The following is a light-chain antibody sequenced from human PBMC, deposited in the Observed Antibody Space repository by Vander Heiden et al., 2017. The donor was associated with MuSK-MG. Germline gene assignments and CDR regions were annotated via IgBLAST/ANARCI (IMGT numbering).Light chain of an antibody. V-gene: IGLV2-14*01. CDR2: EVS. CDR1: SSDVGGYTY. Sequence: QSALTQPASVSWSPGQSLTISCTGTSSDVGGYTYVSWYQQHPGKAPKLMIYEVSNRLSGVSNRFSGSKSGNTASLTIAGLQAEDEADYYCSSYTSSSTLYVFGTGTKVTVL. J-gene: IGLJ1*01. CDR3: SSYTSSSTLYV.